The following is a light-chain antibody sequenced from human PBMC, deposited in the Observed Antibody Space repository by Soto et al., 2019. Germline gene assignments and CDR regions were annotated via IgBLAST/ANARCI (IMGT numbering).Light chain of an antibody. J-gene: IGKJ4*01. V-gene: IGKV1-12*01. CDR3: QQANSFSGLT. CDR1: QGINNW. CDR2: AAA. Sequence: DIQMTQFPSSVSASIGDRVTITCRASQGINNWLAWYQQKPGKAPKLLIYAAASLQSGVPSRFSGSGFGTDFTLTISSLQPEDFATYYCQQANSFSGLTFGGGTKVEIK.